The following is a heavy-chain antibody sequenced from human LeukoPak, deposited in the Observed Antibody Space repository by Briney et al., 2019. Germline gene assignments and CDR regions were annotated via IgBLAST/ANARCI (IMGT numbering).Heavy chain of an antibody. V-gene: IGHV1-69*04. CDR3: ARDSAYGMDV. CDR2: IIPILGIA. CDR1: GGTFSSYA. D-gene: IGHD1-26*01. J-gene: IGHJ6*02. Sequence: SVKVSCKASGGTFSSYAISWVRQAPGQGLEWMGRIIPILGIANYAQKFQGRVTITADESTSTAYMELSSLRSEDTAVYYCARDSAYGMDVWGQGTTVTVSS.